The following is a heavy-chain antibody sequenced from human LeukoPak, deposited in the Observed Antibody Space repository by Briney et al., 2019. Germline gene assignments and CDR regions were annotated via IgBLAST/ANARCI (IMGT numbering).Heavy chain of an antibody. CDR3: ARGGGGIAATR. CDR1: GDSISGYY. D-gene: IGHD6-25*01. CDR2: IHYSGST. J-gene: IGHJ3*01. Sequence: PSETLSLTCTVFGDSISGYYWSWIRQPPGKGLEWIGYIHYSGSTNYNPSLKSRVTILIDTSKKHFSLRLTSVTAADTAVYYCARGGGGIAATRWGQGTMVTVSS. V-gene: IGHV4-59*01.